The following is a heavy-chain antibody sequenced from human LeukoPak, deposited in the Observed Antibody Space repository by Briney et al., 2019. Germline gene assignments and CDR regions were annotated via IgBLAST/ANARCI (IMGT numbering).Heavy chain of an antibody. Sequence: SETLSLTCTVSGGSISSSSYYWGWIRQPPGKGLEWIGRIYYSGSTNYNPSLKSRVTISVDTSKNQFSLKLSSVTAADTAVYYCARSGVVGATWGGWFDPWGQGTLVTVSS. D-gene: IGHD1-26*01. J-gene: IGHJ5*02. V-gene: IGHV4-39*07. CDR2: IYYSGST. CDR3: ARSGVVGATWGGWFDP. CDR1: GGSISSSSYY.